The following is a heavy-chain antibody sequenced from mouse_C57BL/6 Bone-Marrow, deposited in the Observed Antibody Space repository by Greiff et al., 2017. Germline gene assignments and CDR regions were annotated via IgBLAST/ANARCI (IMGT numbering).Heavy chain of an antibody. V-gene: IGHV1-81*01. CDR2: IYPRSGNT. Sequence: VKLQESGAELARPGASVKLSCKASGYTFTSYGISWVKQRTGQGLEWIGEIYPRSGNTYYNEKFKGKATLTADKSSSTAYMELRSLTSEDSAVYFCARDDGDPLDYWGQGTTLTVSS. CDR3: ARDDGDPLDY. D-gene: IGHD2-13*01. J-gene: IGHJ2*01. CDR1: GYTFTSYG.